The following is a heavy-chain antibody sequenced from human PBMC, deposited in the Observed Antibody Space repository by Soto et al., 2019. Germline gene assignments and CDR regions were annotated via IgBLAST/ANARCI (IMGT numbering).Heavy chain of an antibody. CDR2: VSHDGRNT. V-gene: IGHV3-30*18. J-gene: IGHJ4*02. CDR1: GFTFSDYA. Sequence: VQLVESGGGVVQPGRSLRLSCAASGFTFSDYAMHWVRQAPGKGLEWVAVVSHDGRNTHYADSVKGRFTISRDSSNNTVALEMTSLRAADTAGCYCAKGGWQREVRCDVNYWGQGAVVTVSP. D-gene: IGHD6-25*01. CDR3: AKGGWQREVRCDVNY.